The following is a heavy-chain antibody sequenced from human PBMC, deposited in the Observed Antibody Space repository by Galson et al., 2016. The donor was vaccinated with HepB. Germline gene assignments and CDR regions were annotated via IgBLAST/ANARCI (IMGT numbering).Heavy chain of an antibody. V-gene: IGHV2-70*11. CDR2: IDWDDDK. D-gene: IGHD3-22*01. Sequence: PALVKPTQTLTLTCTFSGFSLSTGAMCVSWIRQPPGKALEWLARIDWDDDKYYSTSLKTRLTTSKDTSKNQVVLRMTNMDPVDTATYFCARTKRYSSGYYYSDYWGQGTLVSVSS. CDR1: GFSLSTGAMC. J-gene: IGHJ4*02. CDR3: ARTKRYSSGYYYSDY.